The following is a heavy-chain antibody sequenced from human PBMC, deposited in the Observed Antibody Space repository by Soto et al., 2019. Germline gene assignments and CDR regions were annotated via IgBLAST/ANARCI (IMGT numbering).Heavy chain of an antibody. CDR2: ISYDGSNK. CDR1: GFTFSSYG. V-gene: IGHV3-30*18. CDR3: AKGTDLRVWSSPIPYYYYGMDV. J-gene: IGHJ6*02. Sequence: GGSLRLSCAASGFTFSSYGMHWVRQAPGKGLEWVAVISYDGSNKYYADSVKGRFTISRDNSKNTLYLQMNSLRAEDTAVYYCAKGTDLRVWSSPIPYYYYGMDVWGQGTTVTVSS. D-gene: IGHD3-3*01.